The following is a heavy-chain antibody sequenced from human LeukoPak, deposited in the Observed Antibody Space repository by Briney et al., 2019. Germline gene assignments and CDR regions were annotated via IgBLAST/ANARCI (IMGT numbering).Heavy chain of an antibody. Sequence: SETLSLTCTVSGCSISSYYWSWIRQPAGKGLEWIGRIYTSGSTNYNPSLKSRVTMSVDTSKNQFSLKLSSVTAADTAVYYCARDAQKDTATIYFDYWGQGTLVTVSS. CDR3: ARDAQKDTATIYFDY. V-gene: IGHV4-4*07. D-gene: IGHD5-18*01. CDR2: IYTSGST. CDR1: GCSISSYY. J-gene: IGHJ4*02.